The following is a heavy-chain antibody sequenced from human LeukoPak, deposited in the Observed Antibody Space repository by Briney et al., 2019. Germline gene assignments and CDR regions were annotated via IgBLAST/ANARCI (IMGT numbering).Heavy chain of an antibody. CDR1: GGSISSGDYY. Sequence: TSETLSLTCTVSGGSISSGDYYWSWIRQHPGKGLEWIGYIYYSGSTYYNPSLKSRVTISVDTSKNQFSLKLSSVTAADTAVYYCARSASGGSGVLDYWGQGTLVTVSS. J-gene: IGHJ4*02. CDR2: IYYSGST. CDR3: ARSASGGSGVLDY. D-gene: IGHD2-15*01. V-gene: IGHV4-31*03.